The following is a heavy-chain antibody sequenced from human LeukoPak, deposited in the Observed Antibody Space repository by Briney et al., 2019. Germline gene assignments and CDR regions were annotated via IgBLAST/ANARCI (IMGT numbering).Heavy chain of an antibody. CDR2: IIPIFGTA. D-gene: IGHD7-27*01. CDR1: GYTFTSYG. J-gene: IGHJ4*02. CDR3: ARGPPNWGYDY. Sequence: SVKVSCKASGYTFTSYGISWVRQAPGQGLEWMGGIIPIFGTANYAQKFQGRVTITADESMSTAYMELSSLRSEDTAVYYCARGPPNWGYDYWGPGTLVTVSS. V-gene: IGHV1-69*13.